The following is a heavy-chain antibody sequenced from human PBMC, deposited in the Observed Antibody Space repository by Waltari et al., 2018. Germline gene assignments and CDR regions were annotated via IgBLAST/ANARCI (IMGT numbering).Heavy chain of an antibody. Sequence: QVQLVQSGAEVKKPGSSVKVSCKASGGTFSSYAISWVRQAPGQGLEWMGGIIPIFGPATYAQKFQGRVTITADESTSTAYMELSSLRSEDTAVYYCARGRRGYSYGSYYYMDVWGKGTTVTVSS. CDR2: IIPIFGPA. J-gene: IGHJ6*03. V-gene: IGHV1-69*12. CDR3: ARGRRGYSYGSYYYMDV. D-gene: IGHD5-18*01. CDR1: GGTFSSYA.